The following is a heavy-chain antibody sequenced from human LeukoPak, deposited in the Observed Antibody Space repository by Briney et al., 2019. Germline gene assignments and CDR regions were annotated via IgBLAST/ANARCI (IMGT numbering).Heavy chain of an antibody. CDR3: AKSGYNRFDY. J-gene: IGHJ4*02. V-gene: IGHV3-23*01. CDR2: FSGSGGST. CDR1: GGSISSSSCY. D-gene: IGHD5-24*01. Sequence: YPSETLSLTCTVSGGSISSSSCYWGWIRQPPGKGLEWVSSFSGSGGSTYYADSVKGRFTISRDNSKNTLYLQMISLRAEDTAVYYCAKSGYNRFDYWGQGTLVTVSS.